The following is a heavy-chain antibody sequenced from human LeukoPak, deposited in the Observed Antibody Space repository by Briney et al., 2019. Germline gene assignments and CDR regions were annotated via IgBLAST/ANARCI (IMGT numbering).Heavy chain of an antibody. Sequence: GGSLRLSCAASGFTFSTYGMSWVRQAPGKGLEWVSAISGSGGRTDYADSVKGRFTISRDNAKNSLYLQMNSLRAEDTAVYYCVRVPVDYDILTGYYLYYYYMDVWGKGTTVTVSS. V-gene: IGHV3-23*01. CDR2: ISGSGGRT. CDR1: GFTFSTYG. CDR3: VRVPVDYDILTGYYLYYYYMDV. D-gene: IGHD3-9*01. J-gene: IGHJ6*03.